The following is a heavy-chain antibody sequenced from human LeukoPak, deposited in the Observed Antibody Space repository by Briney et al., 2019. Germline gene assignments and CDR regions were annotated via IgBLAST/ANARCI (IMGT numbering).Heavy chain of an antibody. CDR1: GFTFSSYG. CDR2: IRYDGGNK. J-gene: IGHJ4*02. Sequence: SGGSLRLSCAASGFTFSSYGMHWVRQAPGKGLEWVAFIRYDGGNKYYADSVKGRFTISRDNSKNTLYLQMNSLRAEDTAVYYCAKVHSHYYDSSGFGYWGQGTLVTVSS. D-gene: IGHD3-22*01. V-gene: IGHV3-30*02. CDR3: AKVHSHYYDSSGFGY.